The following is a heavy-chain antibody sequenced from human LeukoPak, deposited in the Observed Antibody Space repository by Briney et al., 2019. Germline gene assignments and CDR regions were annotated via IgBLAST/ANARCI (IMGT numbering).Heavy chain of an antibody. J-gene: IGHJ6*02. Sequence: PGGSLRLSCAASGFSFSSYWMSWVRQAPGKGLEWVATIKQDGGEKYYVDSVKGRFTISRDNAMNSLYLQMSSLRAEDTAVYYCARNAYGAQTPSDVWGQGTTVTVSS. V-gene: IGHV3-7*05. CDR1: GFSFSSYW. CDR2: IKQDGGEK. CDR3: ARNAYGAQTPSDV. D-gene: IGHD4-17*01.